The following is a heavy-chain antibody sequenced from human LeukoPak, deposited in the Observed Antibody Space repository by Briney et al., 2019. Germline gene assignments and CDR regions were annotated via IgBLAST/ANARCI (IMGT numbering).Heavy chain of an antibody. CDR2: INPNSGGT. V-gene: IGHV1-2*02. Sequence: SVKVSCKASGYTFTGYYMHWVRQAPGQGLAWMGWINPNSGGTNYAQKFQGRVTMTRDTSISTAYMELSRLRSDDTAVYYCATSRGYCSSTSCRDDYYFDYWGQGTLVTVSS. D-gene: IGHD2-2*01. CDR3: ATSRGYCSSTSCRDDYYFDY. CDR1: GYTFTGYY. J-gene: IGHJ4*02.